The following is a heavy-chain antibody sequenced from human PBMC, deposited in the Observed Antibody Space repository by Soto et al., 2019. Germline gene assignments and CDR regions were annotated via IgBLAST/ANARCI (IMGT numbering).Heavy chain of an antibody. CDR1: VGSISSSNW. CDR2: IYHSGST. V-gene: IGHV4-4*02. Sequence: SETLSLTCAVSVGSISSSNWWSWVRQPPGKGLEWIGEIYHSGSTNYNPSLKSRVTISVDKSKNQFSLKLSSVTAADTAVYYCARLYYYDSSGYYYYYYGMDVWGQGTTVTVSS. J-gene: IGHJ6*02. D-gene: IGHD3-22*01. CDR3: ARLYYYDSSGYYYYYYGMDV.